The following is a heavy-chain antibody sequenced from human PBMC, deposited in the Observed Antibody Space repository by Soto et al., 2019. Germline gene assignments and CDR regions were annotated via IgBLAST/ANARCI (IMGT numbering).Heavy chain of an antibody. Sequence: QMQLVQSGPEVKKPGTSVKVSCKTSGFTFTSSAVQWVRQARGQRLEWIGWIVVGSTNTNYAQKFQERVTITRDMSTSTAYMELSSLRSEDTAVYYCAAGASGSGEGYFYYGMDVWGQGTTVTVSS. CDR1: GFTFTSSA. J-gene: IGHJ6*02. CDR3: AAGASGSGEGYFYYGMDV. CDR2: IVVGSTNT. V-gene: IGHV1-58*01. D-gene: IGHD3-10*01.